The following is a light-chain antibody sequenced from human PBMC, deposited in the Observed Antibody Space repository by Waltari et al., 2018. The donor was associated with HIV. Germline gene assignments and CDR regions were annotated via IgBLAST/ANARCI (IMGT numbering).Light chain of an antibody. Sequence: QSALNQPRSVSGSPGQSATLPCTAASRHVRDSKYVSWYQQHPGKAPKPILFGVNKRPSGVPDRFSGSTSGNTASLTITGLQADDEAHYYCCSYAGTSINWVFGGGTMLTVL. CDR1: SRHVRDSKY. J-gene: IGLJ3*02. CDR2: GVN. V-gene: IGLV2-11*01. CDR3: CSYAGTSINWV.